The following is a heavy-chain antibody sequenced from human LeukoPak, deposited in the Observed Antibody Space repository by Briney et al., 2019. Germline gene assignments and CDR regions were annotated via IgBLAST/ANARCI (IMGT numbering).Heavy chain of an antibody. CDR1: GGTFSSYA. CDR2: IIPIFGTA. D-gene: IGHD1-26*01. CDR3: ARAFRNQWELLVGNHYGMDV. J-gene: IGHJ6*02. V-gene: IGHV1-69*13. Sequence: SVKVSCKASGGTFSSYAISWVRQAPGQGLEWMGGIIPIFGTANYAQKFQGRVTITADESTSTAYMELSSLRSEDTAVYYCARAFRNQWELLVGNHYGMDVWGQGTTVTVSS.